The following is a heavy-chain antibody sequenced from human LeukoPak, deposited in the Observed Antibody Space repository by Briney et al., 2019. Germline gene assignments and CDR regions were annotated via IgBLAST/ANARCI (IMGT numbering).Heavy chain of an antibody. CDR2: IQYDGSEK. CDR1: GLTFTFSTSG. V-gene: IGHV3-30*02. Sequence: GGSLRLSCAASGLTFTFSTSGIHWVRPAPGKGLEWVAFIQYDGSEKYYADSVKGRCTTSRDNSKNPVYLQMNRLTGEDTAIYYWAREGGTIEIGELDYWGQGTMVTVCS. CDR3: AREGGTIEIGELDY. D-gene: IGHD3-16*02. J-gene: IGHJ4*02.